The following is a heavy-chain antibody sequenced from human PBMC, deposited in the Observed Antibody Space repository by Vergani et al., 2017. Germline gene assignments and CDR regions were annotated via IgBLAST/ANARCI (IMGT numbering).Heavy chain of an antibody. CDR1: GFTFDDYA. D-gene: IGHD6-13*01. J-gene: IGHJ5*02. CDR2: ISWNSGSI. Sequence: EVQLVESGGGLVQPGRSLRLSCTASGFTFDDYAMHWVRHAPGKGLEWVSGISWNSGSIIYADSVKGRFTISRDNAKNSLYLQMNSLRAEDTAVYYCAREPLAAAGTSWGQGTLVTVSS. CDR3: AREPLAAAGTS. V-gene: IGHV3-9*01.